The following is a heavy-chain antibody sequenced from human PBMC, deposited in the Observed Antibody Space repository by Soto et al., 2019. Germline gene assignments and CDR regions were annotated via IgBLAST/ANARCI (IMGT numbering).Heavy chain of an antibody. V-gene: IGHV1-18*01. CDR3: AYVGGYSTGDYSFDL. J-gene: IGHJ4*02. D-gene: IGHD5-18*01. CDR2: ISTYNENM. Sequence: ASVNVSCKASGYTFPDYGIHWVRQAPGQGLEWMGWISTYNENMDTAPQLQGRLTMTTDTSTTTAYMELTNLKFDDTALYYCAYVGGYSTGDYSFDLWGQGTPVTVSS. CDR1: GYTFPDYG.